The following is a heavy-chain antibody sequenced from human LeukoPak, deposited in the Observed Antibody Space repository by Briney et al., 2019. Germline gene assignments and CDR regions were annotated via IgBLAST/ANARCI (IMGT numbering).Heavy chain of an antibody. CDR1: GFTFDDYG. J-gene: IGHJ4*02. D-gene: IGHD6-13*01. Sequence: PGGSLRLSCAASGFTFDDYGMSWVRQAPGKGLEWVSGINWNGGSTGYADSVKGRFTISRDNAKNSLYLQMNSLRAEDTAVYYCARERVSSSWHYYFDYWGQGTLVTVSS. CDR3: ARERVSSSWHYYFDY. CDR2: INWNGGST. V-gene: IGHV3-20*04.